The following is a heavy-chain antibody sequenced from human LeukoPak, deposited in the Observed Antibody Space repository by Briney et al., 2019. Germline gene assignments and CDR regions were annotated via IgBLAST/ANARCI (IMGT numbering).Heavy chain of an antibody. CDR1: GGSFSGYY. CDR3: ARRSSGGSCYF. D-gene: IGHD2-15*01. V-gene: IGHV4-34*01. Sequence: PSETLSLTCAVYGGSFSGYYWSWIRQPPGKGLEWIGEINHSGSTNYNPSLKSRVTISVDTSKNQFSLKLSSVTAADTAVYYCARRSSGGSCYFWGQGTLVTVSS. CDR2: INHSGST. J-gene: IGHJ4*02.